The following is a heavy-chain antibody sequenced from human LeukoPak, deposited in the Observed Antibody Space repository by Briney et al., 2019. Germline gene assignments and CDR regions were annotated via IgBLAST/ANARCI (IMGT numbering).Heavy chain of an antibody. D-gene: IGHD6-13*01. J-gene: IGHJ4*02. Sequence: GGSLRLSCAASGFIFSGSVRHWVRQASAKGVEWVGRIRSKAKSCATAYAASVKGRFTISRDDSKNTAYLQMNSLKTEDTAVYYCTRQGVYSSSWYVNWGQGTLVTVSS. CDR3: TRQGVYSSSWYVN. V-gene: IGHV3-73*01. CDR2: IRSKAKSCAT. CDR1: GFIFSGSV.